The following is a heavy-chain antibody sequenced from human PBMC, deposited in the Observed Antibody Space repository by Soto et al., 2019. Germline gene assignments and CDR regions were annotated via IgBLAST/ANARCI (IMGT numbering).Heavy chain of an antibody. Sequence: QITLKESGPSLVKPTQTLTLTCTFSGFSLSSSAVGVGWIRQPPGKAPEWLALIYWDGDKHYSPSLKSRLTITKDTSKNQVVLTMTNMDPVDTATYYCARGSGWLHDSWGQGILVTVSS. D-gene: IGHD6-19*01. CDR1: GFSLSSSAVG. J-gene: IGHJ4*02. V-gene: IGHV2-5*02. CDR3: ARGSGWLHDS. CDR2: IYWDGDK.